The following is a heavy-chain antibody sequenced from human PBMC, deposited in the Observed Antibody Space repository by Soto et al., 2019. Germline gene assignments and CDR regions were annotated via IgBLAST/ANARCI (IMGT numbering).Heavy chain of an antibody. CDR2: IKQDGSEK. J-gene: IGHJ6*02. CDR3: AGVGGSDYGDYGTFAGGDYYYGMDV. D-gene: IGHD4-17*01. Sequence: EVQLVESGGGLVQPGGSLRLSCAASGFTFSSYWMSWVRQAPGKGLEWVANIKQDGSEKYYVDSVKGRFTISRDNAKNSLYLQMNSLRAEDTVVYYCAGVGGSDYGDYGTFAGGDYYYGMDVWGQGTTVTVSS. CDR1: GFTFSSYW. V-gene: IGHV3-7*01.